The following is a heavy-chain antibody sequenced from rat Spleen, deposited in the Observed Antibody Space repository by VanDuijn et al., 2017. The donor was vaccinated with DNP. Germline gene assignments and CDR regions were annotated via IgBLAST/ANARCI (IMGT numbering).Heavy chain of an antibody. J-gene: IGHJ4*01. CDR3: TRGTAHYGLMDA. D-gene: IGHD1-11*01. V-gene: IGHV3-3*01. Sequence: EVQLQESGPGLVKPSQSLSLTCSVTGYSITSSYRWNWIRKFPGNKLEWMGSVNSAGTTNYNPSLKSRISITRDTSKNQLFLQVNSVTTEDTATYFCTRGTAHYGLMDAWGQGASVSVSS. CDR1: GYSITSSYR. CDR2: VNSAGTT.